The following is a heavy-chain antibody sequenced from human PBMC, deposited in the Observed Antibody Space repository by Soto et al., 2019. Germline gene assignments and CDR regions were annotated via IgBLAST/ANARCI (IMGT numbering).Heavy chain of an antibody. V-gene: IGHV1-2*04. CDR2: INPNSGGT. D-gene: IGHD2-2*01. CDR3: ARTYCSSTSCYPGGFDY. CDR1: GYTFTGYY. Sequence: ASVKVSCKASGYTFTGYYMHWVRQAPGQGLEWMGWINPNSGGTNYAQKFQGWVTMTRDTSISTAYMELSRLRSDDTAVYYCARTYCSSTSCYPGGFDYWGQGTLVTVSS. J-gene: IGHJ4*02.